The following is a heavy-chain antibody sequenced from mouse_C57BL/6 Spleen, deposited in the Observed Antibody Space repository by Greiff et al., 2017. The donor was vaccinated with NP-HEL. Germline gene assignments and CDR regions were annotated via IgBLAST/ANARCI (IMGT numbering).Heavy chain of an antibody. CDR1: GYAFSSSW. Sequence: QVQLKQSGPELVKPGASVKISCKASGYAFSSSWMNWVKQRPGKGLEWIGRIYPGDGDTNYNGKFKGKATLTADKSSSTAYMQLSSLTSEDSAVYFCARHYYGSSSFAYWGQGTLVTVSA. V-gene: IGHV1-82*01. CDR3: ARHYYGSSSFAY. J-gene: IGHJ3*01. D-gene: IGHD1-1*01. CDR2: IYPGDGDT.